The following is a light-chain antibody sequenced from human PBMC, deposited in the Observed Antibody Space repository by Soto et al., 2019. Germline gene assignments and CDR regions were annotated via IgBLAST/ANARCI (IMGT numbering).Light chain of an antibody. CDR3: ASHAGSSHAWV. V-gene: IGLV2-11*01. J-gene: IGLJ3*02. CDR1: SSDVGGYQF. CDR2: EVT. Sequence: QSVLTQPRSVSGSPGQSVTISCTGTSSDVGGYQFVSWYQQYPGKAPKVMIYEVTKRPSGVPDRFSGSKSGNTASLTVSGLQADDVADYYCASHAGSSHAWVCGGGTKLTVL.